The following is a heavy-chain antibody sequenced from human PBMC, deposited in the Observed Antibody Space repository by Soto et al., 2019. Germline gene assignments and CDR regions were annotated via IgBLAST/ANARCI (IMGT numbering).Heavy chain of an antibody. CDR1: GFTFSSYG. Sequence: GGSLRLSCAASGFTFSSYGMHWVRQAPGKGLEWVAVISYDGSNKYYADSVKGRFTISRDNSKNTLYLQMNSLRAEDTAVYYCAKDRDPVGHYYYGMDVWGQGTTVTAP. D-gene: IGHD1-26*01. CDR2: ISYDGSNK. J-gene: IGHJ6*02. CDR3: AKDRDPVGHYYYGMDV. V-gene: IGHV3-30*18.